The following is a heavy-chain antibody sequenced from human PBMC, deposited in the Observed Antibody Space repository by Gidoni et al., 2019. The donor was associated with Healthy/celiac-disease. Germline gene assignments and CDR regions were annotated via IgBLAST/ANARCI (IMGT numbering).Heavy chain of an antibody. Sequence: QVQLVESGGGVVQPGRSLRLSCAAAGFTFSSYGMHWVRQAPGKGLEWVAVISYDGSNKYYADSVKGRFTISRDNSKNTLYLQMNSLRAEDTAVYYCAKDLIVSDHDAFDIWGQGTMVTVSS. D-gene: IGHD3-16*02. V-gene: IGHV3-30*18. CDR3: AKDLIVSDHDAFDI. CDR2: ISYDGSNK. J-gene: IGHJ3*02. CDR1: GFTFSSYG.